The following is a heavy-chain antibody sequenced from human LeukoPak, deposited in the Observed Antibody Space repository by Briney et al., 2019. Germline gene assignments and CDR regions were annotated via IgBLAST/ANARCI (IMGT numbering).Heavy chain of an antibody. CDR2: INHSGST. J-gene: IGHJ6*03. Sequence: SETLSLTCTVSGGSISSYYWSWIRQPPGKGLEWIGEINHSGSTNYNPSLKSRVTISVDTSKNQFSLKLSSVTAADTAVYYCARDRGSSPRGYYYYYMDVWGKGTTVTVSS. CDR1: GGSISSYY. D-gene: IGHD3-16*01. CDR3: ARDRGSSPRGYYYYYMDV. V-gene: IGHV4-34*01.